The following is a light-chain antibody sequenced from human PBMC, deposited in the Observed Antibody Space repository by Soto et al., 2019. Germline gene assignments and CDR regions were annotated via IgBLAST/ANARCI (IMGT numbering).Light chain of an antibody. CDR3: QQSYSNRT. V-gene: IGKV1-39*01. J-gene: IGKJ1*01. CDR2: AAS. Sequence: DIQMTQSPSSLSAPVGDRVTITCRASQSISSYLKWYQQKPGKAPKLLIYAASSLQSGVPSRFSGSGSGTDFPLTISSLQREAFSTYYCQQSYSNRTFCQGSKGDLK. CDR1: QSISSY.